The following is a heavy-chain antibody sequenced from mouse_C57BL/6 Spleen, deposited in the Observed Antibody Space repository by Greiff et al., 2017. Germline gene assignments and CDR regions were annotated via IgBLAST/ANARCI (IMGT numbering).Heavy chain of an antibody. Sequence: QVQLKQSGAELVRPGASVKMSCKASGYTFTSYNMHWVKQTPRQGLEWIGAIYPGNGDTSYNQKFKGKATLTVDKSSSTAYMQLSSLTSEDSAVYFCASGNYYYGSNWYFDVWGTGTTVTVSS. CDR1: GYTFTSYN. CDR3: ASGNYYYGSNWYFDV. D-gene: IGHD1-1*01. V-gene: IGHV1-12*01. J-gene: IGHJ1*03. CDR2: IYPGNGDT.